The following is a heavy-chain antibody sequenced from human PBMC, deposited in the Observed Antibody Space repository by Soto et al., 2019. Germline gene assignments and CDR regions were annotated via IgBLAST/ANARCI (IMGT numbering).Heavy chain of an antibody. Sequence: ASVKVSCKASGYTFTSYAMHWVRQAPGQGLEWMGWINPNSGGTTYAPKFQGWVTMTRDTSISTAYMELSSLTSDDTAVYYCARGGYSSSPFFDYWGQGTQVTVSS. CDR1: GYTFTSYA. CDR3: ARGGYSSSPFFDY. D-gene: IGHD6-13*01. J-gene: IGHJ4*02. V-gene: IGHV1-2*04. CDR2: INPNSGGT.